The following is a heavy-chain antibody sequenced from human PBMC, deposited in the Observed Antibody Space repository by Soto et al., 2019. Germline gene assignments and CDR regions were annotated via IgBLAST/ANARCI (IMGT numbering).Heavy chain of an antibody. CDR3: ARDGYCSGGSCYSVPVFDY. V-gene: IGHV3-33*08. D-gene: IGHD2-15*01. CDR1: GFTFSSYS. J-gene: IGHJ4*02. Sequence: GGSLRLSCAASGFTFSSYSMNWVRQAPGKGPEWVAVIWYDGSNKYYADSVKGRFTISRDNSKNTLYLQMNSLRAEDTAVYYCARDGYCSGGSCYSVPVFDYWGQGTLVTVSS. CDR2: IWYDGSNK.